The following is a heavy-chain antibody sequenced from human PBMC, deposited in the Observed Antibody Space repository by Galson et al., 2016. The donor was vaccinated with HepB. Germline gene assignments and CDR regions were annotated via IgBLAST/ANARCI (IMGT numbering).Heavy chain of an antibody. CDR1: GISFTSFA. J-gene: IGHJ4*02. V-gene: IGHV1-58*02. D-gene: IGHD5-18*01. CDR2: IVVGSGNT. Sequence: SVKVSCKASGISFTSFAMQWVRQARGQRLEWIGWIVVGSGNTNYAQKFQERVTITRDMSTSAAYMELSSLRSEDTAVYYCARGGTARIQLWLTYWGQGTLVTVSS. CDR3: ARGGTARIQLWLTY.